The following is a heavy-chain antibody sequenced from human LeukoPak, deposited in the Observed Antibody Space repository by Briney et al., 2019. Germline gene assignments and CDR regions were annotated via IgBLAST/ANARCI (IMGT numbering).Heavy chain of an antibody. J-gene: IGHJ4*02. CDR2: ISYTGTYI. D-gene: IGHD1-26*01. Sequence: PGGSLRLSCAASGFTFSDYFMSWIRQAPGKGLEWASYISYTGTYIYYADSVKGRFTISRDDAQNSLYLQMNSLRAEDTAIYYCVRDRGTYRPIDYWGQGTLVTVSS. CDR3: VRDRGTYRPIDY. CDR1: GFTFSDYF. V-gene: IGHV3-11*01.